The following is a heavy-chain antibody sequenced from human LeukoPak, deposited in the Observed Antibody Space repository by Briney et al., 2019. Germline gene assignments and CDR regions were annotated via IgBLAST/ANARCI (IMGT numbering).Heavy chain of an antibody. CDR1: GITFSSYG. Sequence: GGSLRLSCTASGITFSSYGMSWVRQAPGKGLEWVSSISSTGGTTYYADSVKGRFTISRDNSKNTLYLQMNSLRAEDTAIYYCAKNGDRGAYCTGGTCYPYFYYYMDVWGKGTTVTI. J-gene: IGHJ6*03. CDR2: ISSTGGTT. CDR3: AKNGDRGAYCTGGTCYPYFYYYMDV. D-gene: IGHD2-15*01. V-gene: IGHV3-23*01.